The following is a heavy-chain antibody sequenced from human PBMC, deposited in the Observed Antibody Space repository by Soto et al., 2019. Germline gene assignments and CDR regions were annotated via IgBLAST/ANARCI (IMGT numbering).Heavy chain of an antibody. Sequence: QVQLVQSGAEVKKPGSSLRVSCQVSGDTFSTYSITWVRQAPGQGLEWMGRIIPIFDIPDYAQKFQGRVTTTSDRSTNTAYMELKSLRFDDTAVYYCPRGADAVGSESAFEIWGQGTLVTVSS. CDR2: IIPIFDIP. CDR1: GDTFSTYS. J-gene: IGHJ3*02. D-gene: IGHD2-2*03. CDR3: PRGADAVGSESAFEI. V-gene: IGHV1-69*02.